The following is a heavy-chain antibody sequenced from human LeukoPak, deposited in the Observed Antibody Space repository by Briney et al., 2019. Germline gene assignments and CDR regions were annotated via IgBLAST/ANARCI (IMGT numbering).Heavy chain of an antibody. CDR2: INHSGST. D-gene: IGHD2-2*02. V-gene: IGHV4-34*01. Sequence: SETPSLTCAVYGGSFSGYYWSWIRQPPGKGLEWIGEINHSGSTNYNPSLKSRVTISVDTSKNQFSLKLSSVTAADTAVYYCARGEDIVVVPAAIRSLDPWGQGTLVTVSS. CDR3: ARGEDIVVVPAAIRSLDP. J-gene: IGHJ5*02. CDR1: GGSFSGYY.